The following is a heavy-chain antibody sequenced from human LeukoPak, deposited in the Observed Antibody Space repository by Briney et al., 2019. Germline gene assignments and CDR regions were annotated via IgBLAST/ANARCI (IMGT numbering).Heavy chain of an antibody. Sequence: SGGSLRLSCAASGFTFSNAWMSWVRQAPGKGLEWVGRIKSKTDGGTTGYAAPVKGRFTISRDDSKNTLYLQMNSLKTEDTAVYYCTKYLAGGYDYWGQGTLVTVSS. J-gene: IGHJ4*02. D-gene: IGHD2-2*01. V-gene: IGHV3-15*01. CDR1: GFTFSNAW. CDR2: IKSKTDGGTT. CDR3: TKYLAGGYDY.